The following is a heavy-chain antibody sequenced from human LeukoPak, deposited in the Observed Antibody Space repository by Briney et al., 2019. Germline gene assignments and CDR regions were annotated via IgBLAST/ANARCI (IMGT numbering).Heavy chain of an antibody. V-gene: IGHV4-38-2*02. J-gene: IGHJ4*02. D-gene: IGHD6-19*01. Sequence: SETLSLTCAVYGGSFSGYYWGWIRQPPGKGLEWTGSIDHSGSTYYNPSLKSRITISVDTSKNQFSLKLSSVTAADTAVYYCARDSALAQAVMFDYWGQGTLVTVSS. CDR2: IDHSGST. CDR1: GGSFSGYY. CDR3: ARDSALAQAVMFDY.